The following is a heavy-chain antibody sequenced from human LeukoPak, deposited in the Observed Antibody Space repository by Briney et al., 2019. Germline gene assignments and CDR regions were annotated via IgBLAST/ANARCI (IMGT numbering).Heavy chain of an antibody. V-gene: IGHV1-69*13. CDR2: IIPIFGTA. D-gene: IGHD3-10*01. CDR1: GGTFSSYA. Sequence: SVKVSCKASGGTFSSYAINWVRQAPGQGLEWMGGIIPIFGTANYAQKFQGRVTITADESTSTAYMELSSLRSEDTAVYYCASWVRESPPFGAAHYYYYGMDVWGQGTTVTVSS. CDR3: ASWVRESPPFGAAHYYYYGMDV. J-gene: IGHJ6*02.